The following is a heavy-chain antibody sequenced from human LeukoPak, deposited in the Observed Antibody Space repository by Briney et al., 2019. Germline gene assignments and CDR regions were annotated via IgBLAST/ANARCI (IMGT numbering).Heavy chain of an antibody. CDR2: IKQDGSEK. D-gene: IGHD3-22*01. Sequence: GGSLRLSCAVSGFTFSVYWMSWVRQAPGKGLEWVANIKQDGSEKYYVDSVKGRFTISRDNAKNSLYLQMNSLRAEDTAVYYCARYYDSACYYVGRFDYWGQGTLVTVSS. CDR1: GFTFSVYW. CDR3: ARYYDSACYYVGRFDY. J-gene: IGHJ4*02. V-gene: IGHV3-7*01.